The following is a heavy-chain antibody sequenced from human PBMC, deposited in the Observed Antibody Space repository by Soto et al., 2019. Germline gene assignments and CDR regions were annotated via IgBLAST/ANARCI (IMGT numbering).Heavy chain of an antibody. V-gene: IGHV5-10-1*01. CDR3: ARLGGYDFYYYYGMDV. J-gene: IGHJ6*02. D-gene: IGHD5-12*01. CDR2: FDPSDSYT. CDR1: GYSFTSYW. Sequence: GESLKISCKGSGYSFTSYWISWVRQMPGKGLEWMGRFDPSDSYTNYSPSFQGHVTISADKSISTAYLQWSSLKASDTAMYYCARLGGYDFYYYYGMDVWGQGTTVTVSS.